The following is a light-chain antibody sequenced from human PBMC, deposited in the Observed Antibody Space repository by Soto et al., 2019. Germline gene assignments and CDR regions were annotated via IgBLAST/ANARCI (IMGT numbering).Light chain of an antibody. CDR2: KNN. CDR1: SSNIGSNY. V-gene: IGLV1-47*01. Sequence: QSVLTQPPSASGTPGQRVTISCSGSSSNIGSNYVYWYQHLPGTAPKLLVYKNNQRPSGVPDRFSGSKSGTSASLAISGLRSEHQADYYCAAWDDNLYVFGSGTKVTVL. CDR3: AAWDDNLYV. J-gene: IGLJ1*01.